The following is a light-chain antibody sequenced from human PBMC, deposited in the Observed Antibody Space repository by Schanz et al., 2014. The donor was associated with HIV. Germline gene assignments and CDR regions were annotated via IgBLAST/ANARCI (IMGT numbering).Light chain of an antibody. V-gene: IGKV3-15*01. CDR2: GAS. J-gene: IGKJ2*01. CDR1: QSVSSN. CDR3: QQYGSSPFT. Sequence: EIVLTQSPGTLSLSPGERATLSCRASQSVSSNLAWYQQKPGQAPRLLIYGASTRATGIPARFSGSGSGTEFTLTISSLQSEDFAVFYCQQYGSSPFTFGQGTKLEIK.